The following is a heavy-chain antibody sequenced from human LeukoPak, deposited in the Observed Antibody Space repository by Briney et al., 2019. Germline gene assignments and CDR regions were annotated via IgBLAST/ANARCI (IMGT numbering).Heavy chain of an antibody. Sequence: SETLSLTCTVSGGSFSSYYWTWLRQPPGKGLEWIGYIDHSGSTNYNPSLKSRVSISSDTSKNQFSLELSSVTAADTAVYYCASHYDILTGYEYWGQGALVTVSS. D-gene: IGHD3-9*01. CDR3: ASHYDILTGYEY. V-gene: IGHV4-59*12. CDR2: IDHSGST. J-gene: IGHJ4*02. CDR1: GGSFSSYY.